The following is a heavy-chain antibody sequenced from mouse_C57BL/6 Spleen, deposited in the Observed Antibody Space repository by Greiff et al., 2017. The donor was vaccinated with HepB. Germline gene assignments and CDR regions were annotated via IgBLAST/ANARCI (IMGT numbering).Heavy chain of an antibody. CDR1: GYTFTSYW. Sequence: QVQLQQPGAELVKPGASVKMSCKASGYTFTSYWITWVKQRPGQGLEWIGDIYPGSGSTNYNEKFKSKATLTVDKSSSTAYMQLSSLTSEDSAVYYCARGGYYDYDEGAWFAYWGQGTLVTVSA. CDR3: ARGGYYDYDEGAWFAY. D-gene: IGHD2-4*01. J-gene: IGHJ3*01. CDR2: IYPGSGST. V-gene: IGHV1-55*01.